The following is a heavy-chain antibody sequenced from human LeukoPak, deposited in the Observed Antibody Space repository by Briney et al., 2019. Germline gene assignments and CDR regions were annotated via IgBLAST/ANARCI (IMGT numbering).Heavy chain of an antibody. Sequence: GSLRLSCAASGFTVSSNYMSWVRQAPGKGLEWVSVIYSGGSTYYADSVKGRFTISRDNSKNTLYLQMNSLRAEDTAVYYCARDRIAVAGNYYYGMDVWGQGTTVTVSS. D-gene: IGHD6-19*01. CDR3: ARDRIAVAGNYYYGMDV. V-gene: IGHV3-53*01. CDR1: GFTVSSNY. CDR2: IYSGGST. J-gene: IGHJ6*02.